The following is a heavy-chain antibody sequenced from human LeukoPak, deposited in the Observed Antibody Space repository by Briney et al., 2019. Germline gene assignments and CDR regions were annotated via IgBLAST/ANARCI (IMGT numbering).Heavy chain of an antibody. J-gene: IGHJ4*02. V-gene: IGHV3-21*01. CDR3: VREVGLFDY. Sequence: GGSLRLSCAASGFPFDYYAMTWVRQAPGKGLEWVSSLDKSSTYIYYADSVKGRFTISRDNAKNSLFLEMNSLRTEDTAVYYCVREVGLFDYWGQGTLVTVSS. CDR1: GFPFDYYA. CDR2: LDKSSTYI.